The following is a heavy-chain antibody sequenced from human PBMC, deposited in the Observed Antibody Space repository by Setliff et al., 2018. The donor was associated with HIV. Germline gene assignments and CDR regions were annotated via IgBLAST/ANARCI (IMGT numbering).Heavy chain of an antibody. V-gene: IGHV4-61*01. CDR2: INHSGST. CDR1: GGSFSSGSYF. Sequence: KTSETLSLTCTVSGGSFSSGSYFWTWVRQPPGKGLEWIGEINHSGSTNYNPSLKSRVTISVDTSKNQFSLRLSSVTAADTAVYYCAVVGATSPFDYWGQGTLVTVSS. J-gene: IGHJ4*02. CDR3: AVVGATSPFDY. D-gene: IGHD1-26*01.